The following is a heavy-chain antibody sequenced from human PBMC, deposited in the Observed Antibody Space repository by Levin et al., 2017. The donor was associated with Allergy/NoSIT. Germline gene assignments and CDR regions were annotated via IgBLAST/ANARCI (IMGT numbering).Heavy chain of an antibody. D-gene: IGHD1-1*01. J-gene: IGHJ6*02. CDR1: GGSFSGNY. Sequence: GSLRLSCAVFGGSFSGNYWSWIRQPPGKGLEWIGEINHSRSTNYNPSLKSRVTISLDTSKNQSSLNLSSVTAADTAMYYCAVTTDFYYYGMDVWGQGTTVTVSS. CDR3: AVTTDFYYYGMDV. CDR2: INHSRST. V-gene: IGHV4-34*01.